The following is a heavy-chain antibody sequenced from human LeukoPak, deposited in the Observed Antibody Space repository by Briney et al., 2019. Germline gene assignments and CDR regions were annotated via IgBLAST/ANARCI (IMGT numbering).Heavy chain of an antibody. CDR3: AKKIQISYYDILTGATGSMVCDY. J-gene: IGHJ4*02. CDR2: ISGSGGST. CDR1: GFTFSSYA. Sequence: QPGGSLRLSCAASGFTFSSYAMSRVRQAPGKGLEWVSAISGSGGSTYYADSVKGRFTISRDNSKNTLYLQMNSLRAEDTAVYYCAKKIQISYYDILTGATGSMVCDYWGQGTLVTVSS. D-gene: IGHD3-9*01. V-gene: IGHV3-23*01.